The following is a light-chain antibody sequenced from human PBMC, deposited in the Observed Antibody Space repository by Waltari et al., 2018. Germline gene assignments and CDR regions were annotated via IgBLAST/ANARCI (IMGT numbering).Light chain of an antibody. CDR1: HGSVSTTSY. Sequence: QTVVTQEPSLSVSPGGTVTLTCTLSHGSVSTTSYASWYQQTPGQPPRTLVYKGNARSSGVPDRFSGSILGNKAALTITGAQADDESDYYCALYMGSGIWVFGGGTKLTVL. J-gene: IGLJ3*02. CDR3: ALYMGSGIWV. CDR2: KGN. V-gene: IGLV8-61*01.